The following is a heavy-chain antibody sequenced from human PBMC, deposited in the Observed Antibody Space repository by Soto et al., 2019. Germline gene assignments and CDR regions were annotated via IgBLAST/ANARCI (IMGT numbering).Heavy chain of an antibody. CDR2: IAYDGRNK. V-gene: IGHV3-30*04. J-gene: IGHJ4*02. D-gene: IGHD1-1*01. CDR1: GFTFSSYA. Sequence: QVQLVESGGGVVQPGRSLRLSCAASGFTFSSYAMHWVRQAPGKGLEWVAVIAYDGRNKYYADSVKGRFTISGDNSKNTLYLQMNSLRIEDTAVYCCARELERVFDYWGQGTLVTVSS. CDR3: ARELERVFDY.